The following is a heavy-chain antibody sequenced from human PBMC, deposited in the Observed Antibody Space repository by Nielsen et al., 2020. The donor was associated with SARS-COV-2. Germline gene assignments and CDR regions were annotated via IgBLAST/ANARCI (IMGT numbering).Heavy chain of an antibody. CDR3: ARRGYYDKRRAGAYYGMDV. CDR2: IYYSGST. Sequence: SETLSLTCTVSGGSVSSGSYYWSWIRQPPGKGLEWIGYIYYSGSTNYNPSLKSRVTISVDTSKNQFSLKLSSVTAADTAVYYCARRGYYDKRRAGAYYGMDVWGQGTTVTVSS. D-gene: IGHD3-22*01. CDR1: GGSVSSGSYY. J-gene: IGHJ6*02. V-gene: IGHV4-61*01.